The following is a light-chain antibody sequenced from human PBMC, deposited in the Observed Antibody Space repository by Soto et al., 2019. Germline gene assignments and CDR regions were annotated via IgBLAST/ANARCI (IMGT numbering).Light chain of an antibody. CDR1: QSVSSN. J-gene: IGKJ4*01. CDR3: QQYNNWPPLT. Sequence: EVVMTQSPATLSVSPGEGATLSCRASQSVSSNVAWYRQKRGQAPRLLIYGASTRATGIPARFSGSGSGTEFTLTISSLQSEDFAVYYCQQYNNWPPLTFGGGTKVEIK. CDR2: GAS. V-gene: IGKV3-15*01.